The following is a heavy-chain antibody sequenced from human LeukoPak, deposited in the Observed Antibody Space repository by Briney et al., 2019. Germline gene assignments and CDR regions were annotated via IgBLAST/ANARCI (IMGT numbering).Heavy chain of an antibody. CDR2: ISESGSAI. CDR3: ARDRGSGYDGNWFDP. CDR1: GFTFSSYE. Sequence: EGSLRLSCAASGFTFSSYEMNWVRLAPGKGLEWVSYISESGSAIYYADSVKGRFTISRDNAKNSLYLQMNSLRAEDTAVYYCARDRGSGYDGNWFDPWGQGTLVTVSS. V-gene: IGHV3-48*03. J-gene: IGHJ5*02. D-gene: IGHD5-12*01.